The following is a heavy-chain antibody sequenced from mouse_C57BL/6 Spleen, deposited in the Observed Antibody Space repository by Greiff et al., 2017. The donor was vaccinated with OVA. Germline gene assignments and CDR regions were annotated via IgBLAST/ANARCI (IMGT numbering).Heavy chain of an antibody. D-gene: IGHD2-5*01. Sequence: QVQLKESGAELMKPGASVKLSCKATGYPFTGSWIEWVKQRPGPGLAWIGEILPGSGSTNYNEKFKGKATFTANPSSHTAYMQLSSLTTEDSAIYYCARAYYRNPRWDYWGQGTTLTVSS. V-gene: IGHV1-9*01. CDR1: GYPFTGSW. CDR2: ILPGSGST. J-gene: IGHJ2*01. CDR3: ARAYYRNPRWDY.